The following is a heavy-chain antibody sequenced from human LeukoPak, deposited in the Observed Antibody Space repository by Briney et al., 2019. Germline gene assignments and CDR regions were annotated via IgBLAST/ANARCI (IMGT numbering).Heavy chain of an antibody. CDR2: INTNTGIP. Sequence: GASVKLSCKASGYTFTTDAMNWVRQAPGQGLEWMGWINTNTGIPTYAQGFTGRFVFSLDTSVTTAYLQISSLKAEDTAVYYCARGEYFDPWGQGTLVTVSS. J-gene: IGHJ5*02. V-gene: IGHV7-4-1*02. CDR1: GYTFTTDA. D-gene: IGHD2/OR15-2a*01. CDR3: ARGEYFDP.